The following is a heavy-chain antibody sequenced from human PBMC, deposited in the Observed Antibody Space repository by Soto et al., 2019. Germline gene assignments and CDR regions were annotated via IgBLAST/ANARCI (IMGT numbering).Heavy chain of an antibody. Sequence: SETLSLTCTLSAGSISSGDYYWSWIRQHPGKGLEWIGYIYYSGSTYYNPSLKSRVTISVDTCKNQFSLKLSSVTAADKAVYYCATYYYDSSVGAFDIWGQGTMVTVSS. D-gene: IGHD3-22*01. CDR2: IYYSGST. J-gene: IGHJ3*02. V-gene: IGHV4-31*03. CDR3: ATYYYDSSVGAFDI. CDR1: AGSISSGDYY.